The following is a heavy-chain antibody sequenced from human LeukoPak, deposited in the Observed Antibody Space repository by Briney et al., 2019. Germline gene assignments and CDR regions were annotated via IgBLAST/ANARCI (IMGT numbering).Heavy chain of an antibody. V-gene: IGHV3-30-3*01. Sequence: VRQXXXXXXXWVAVISYDGSNKYYADSVKGRFTISRDNSKNTLYLQMNSLRAEDTAVYYCARGLEWFFNDYWGQGTLATVSS. D-gene: IGHD3-3*01. CDR3: ARGLEWFFNDY. J-gene: IGHJ4*02. CDR2: ISYDGSNK.